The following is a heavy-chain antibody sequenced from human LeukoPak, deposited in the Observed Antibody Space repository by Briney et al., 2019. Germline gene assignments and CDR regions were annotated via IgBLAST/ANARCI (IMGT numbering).Heavy chain of an antibody. CDR3: TRIIKSGSFDY. CDR2: IRTTAEGAKYA. CDR1: GFSFTDYP. D-gene: IGHD1-26*01. V-gene: IGHV3-48*01. Sequence: HPGGSLRLSCATSGFSFTDYPMNWVRQAPGKGLEWISNIRTTAEGAKYAYYADSVKGRVTISRDDGKNTLYLHMNSLKIEDTAVYYCTRIIKSGSFDYWGQGVLVTVSS. J-gene: IGHJ4*02.